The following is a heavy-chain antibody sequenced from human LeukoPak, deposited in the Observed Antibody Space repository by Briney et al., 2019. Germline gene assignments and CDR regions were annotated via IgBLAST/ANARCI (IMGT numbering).Heavy chain of an antibody. CDR2: ISRSANST. V-gene: IGHV3-23*01. CDR1: GFTFRTYA. Sequence: PGGSLRLCCAATGFTFRTYAMSWVRQAPGKGLEWVSGISRSANSTNYADSVKGRFTISRDNSKNTLYLQMNSLRVEDTAVYYCAKRTATPEIWGQGTLVTVSS. J-gene: IGHJ1*01. CDR3: AKRTATPEI.